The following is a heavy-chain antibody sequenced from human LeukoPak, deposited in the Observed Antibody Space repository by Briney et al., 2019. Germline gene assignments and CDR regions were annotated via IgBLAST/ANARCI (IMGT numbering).Heavy chain of an antibody. J-gene: IGHJ5*02. V-gene: IGHV6-1*01. D-gene: IGHD3-3*01. CDR2: TYYRSKWYN. CDR1: GDSVSSNSAA. CDR3: ARDRYDFWSGYDSSNWFDP. Sequence: SQTLSLTCAISGDSVSSNSAAWNWIRQSPSRGLEWLGRTYYRSKWYNDYAVSVKSRITINPDTSKNQFSLQLSSVTAADTAVYYCARDRYDFWSGYDSSNWFDPWGQGTLVTVSS.